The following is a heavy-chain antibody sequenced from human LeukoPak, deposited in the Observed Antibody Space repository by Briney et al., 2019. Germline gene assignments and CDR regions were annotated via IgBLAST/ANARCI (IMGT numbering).Heavy chain of an antibody. CDR1: AFTFSSYA. CDR2: ISGSGGST. D-gene: IGHD3-22*01. CDR3: AKVHPDMIVVVTPSFDP. V-gene: IGHV3-23*01. Sequence: GGSLRLSCAASAFTFSSYAMSLVRGAPGKGLEWVSAISGSGGSTYCADSVKGRFTISRDNSKNTLYLQMNSLRPEDTAVYYCAKVHPDMIVVVTPSFDPWGQGTLVTVSS. J-gene: IGHJ5*02.